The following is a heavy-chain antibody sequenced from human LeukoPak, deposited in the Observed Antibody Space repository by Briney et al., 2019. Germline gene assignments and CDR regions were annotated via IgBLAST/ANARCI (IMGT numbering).Heavy chain of an antibody. Sequence: PSETLSLTCAVYGGSFSGYYWSWIRQPPGKGLEWIGEINHSGSTNYNPSLKSRVTISVDTSKNQFSLKLSSVTAADTAVYYCARHRSRRRIAARSDYFDYWGQGTLVTVSS. CDR1: GGSFSGYY. D-gene: IGHD6-6*01. CDR2: INHSGST. CDR3: ARHRSRRRIAARSDYFDY. J-gene: IGHJ4*02. V-gene: IGHV4-34*01.